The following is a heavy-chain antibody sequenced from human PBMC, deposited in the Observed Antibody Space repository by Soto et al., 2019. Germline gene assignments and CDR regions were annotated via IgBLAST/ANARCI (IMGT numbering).Heavy chain of an antibody. CDR2: IDHSGST. CDR1: GGSFSGYY. Sequence: SETLSLTCAVYGGSFSGYYWSWIRQPPGKGLEWILEIDHSGSTNCKPSLKSRVTISVDTYTNQFSLKLSSVTAADTAVYYCARDGYSSSSVYYYYGMHXWGQVTTVTVS. D-gene: IGHD6-6*01. V-gene: IGHV4-34*01. CDR3: ARDGYSSSSVYYYYGMHX. J-gene: IGHJ6*02.